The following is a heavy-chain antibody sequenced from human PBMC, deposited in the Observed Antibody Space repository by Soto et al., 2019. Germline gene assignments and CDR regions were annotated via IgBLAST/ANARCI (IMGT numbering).Heavy chain of an antibody. V-gene: IGHV3-11*01. CDR1: GFTFSEYY. CDR2: ISSSVDTL. Sequence: GGSLRLSCAASGFTFSEYYMTWIRQAPGKGLEWVSYISSSVDTLYYADSVKGRFTISRGNAKSSLYLQMDSLRAEDTAIYFCARGSPYDILTGYNWYYFDYWGHGTLVTVSS. CDR3: ARGSPYDILTGYNWYYFDY. D-gene: IGHD3-9*01. J-gene: IGHJ4*01.